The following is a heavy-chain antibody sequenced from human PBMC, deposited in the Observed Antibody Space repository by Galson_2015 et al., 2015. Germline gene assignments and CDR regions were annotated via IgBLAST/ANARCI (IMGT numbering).Heavy chain of an antibody. Sequence: SLRLSCAASGFTFSSYSMNWVRQAPGKGLEWVSYISSSSSALYYADSVKGRFTISRDNAKNSLYLQMNSLRDEDTAVYYCARVQPWYSSSTRGDYWGQGTLVTVSS. CDR2: ISSSSSAL. V-gene: IGHV3-48*02. J-gene: IGHJ4*02. D-gene: IGHD6-6*01. CDR3: ARVQPWYSSSTRGDY. CDR1: GFTFSSYS.